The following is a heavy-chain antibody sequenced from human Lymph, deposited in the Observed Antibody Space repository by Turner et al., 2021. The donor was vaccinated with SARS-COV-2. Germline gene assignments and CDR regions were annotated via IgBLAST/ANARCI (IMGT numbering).Heavy chain of an antibody. V-gene: IGHV3-23*01. Sequence: EVQLLESGGGLVQPGGSVRLSCAASGFTFSSYAMSWVRQAPGKGLEWVSTISGSGGSTYYTDSVKGRFTISRDNSKNTLYLQMNSLRAEDTAVYYCAKNEMAMIVVVITLFDYWGQGTLVTVSS. CDR1: GFTFSSYA. CDR3: AKNEMAMIVVVITLFDY. D-gene: IGHD3-22*01. J-gene: IGHJ4*02. CDR2: ISGSGGST.